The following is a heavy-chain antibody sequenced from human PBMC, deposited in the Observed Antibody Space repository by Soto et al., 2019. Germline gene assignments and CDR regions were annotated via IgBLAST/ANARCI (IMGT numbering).Heavy chain of an antibody. CDR3: GRGRGYCYGLGL. Sequence: SETLYLTCTVSGDSISSNNNYWSWIRQPPGEGLEWIGFISYSGTTSYSPSLKSRVAISLDTSKNQFSLSLSSVTAADTAVYYCGRGRGYCYGLGLWGQGTLVIVSS. J-gene: IGHJ4*02. CDR1: GDSISSNNNY. CDR2: ISYSGTT. D-gene: IGHD5-18*01. V-gene: IGHV4-30-4*01.